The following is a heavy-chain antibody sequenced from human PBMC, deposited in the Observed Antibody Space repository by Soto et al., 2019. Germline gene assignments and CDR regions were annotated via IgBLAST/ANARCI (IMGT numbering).Heavy chain of an antibody. CDR1: GGTFSSYA. CDR2: IIPIFGTA. J-gene: IGHJ6*02. D-gene: IGHD6-19*01. Sequence: QVQLVQSGAEVKKPGSSVKVSCKASGGTFSSYAISWVRQAPGQGLEWMGGIIPIFGTANYAQKFQGRVTITADESTSTAYMELSSLRSEDTAVYYCASPPPRLVNSHYYYYYGMDVWGQGTTVTVSS. V-gene: IGHV1-69*01. CDR3: ASPPPRLVNSHYYYYYGMDV.